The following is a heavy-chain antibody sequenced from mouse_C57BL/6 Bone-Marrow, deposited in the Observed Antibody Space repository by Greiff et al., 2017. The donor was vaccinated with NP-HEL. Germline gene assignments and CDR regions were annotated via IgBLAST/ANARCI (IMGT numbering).Heavy chain of an antibody. V-gene: IGHV1-63*01. D-gene: IGHD6-5*01. CDR3: ARGAYKPFDY. Sequence: QVQLQQSGAELVRPGTSVKMSCKASGYTFTNYWIGWAKQRPGHGLEWIGDIYPGGGYTNYNEKFKGKATLTADKSSSTAYMQFSSLTSEDSAIYCCARGAYKPFDYWGQGTTLTVSS. J-gene: IGHJ2*01. CDR1: GYTFTNYW. CDR2: IYPGGGYT.